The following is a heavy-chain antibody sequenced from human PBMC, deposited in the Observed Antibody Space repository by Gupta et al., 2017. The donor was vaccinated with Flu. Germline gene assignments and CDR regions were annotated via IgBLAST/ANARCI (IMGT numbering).Heavy chain of an antibody. CDR2: ISSSGST. V-gene: IGHV3-48*03. Sequence: EVQLVESGGNLVQPGGSLRLSCAASGFTLSSYDMSWVRQAPGRGLEWISFISSSGSTYYGDPVRGRSTISRDNAKNSLYLQMSGLRDEDTAIYYCARGHWDKWGQGTLVTVSS. D-gene: IGHD1-26*01. J-gene: IGHJ4*02. CDR3: ARGHWDK. CDR1: GFTLSSYD.